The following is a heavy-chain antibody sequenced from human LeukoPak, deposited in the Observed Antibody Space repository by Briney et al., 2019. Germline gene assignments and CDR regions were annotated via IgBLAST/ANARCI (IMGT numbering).Heavy chain of an antibody. Sequence: SETLSLTCTVSGGSISSYYWSWIRQPPGKGLEWIGYIYYSGSTNYNPSLKSRVTISVDTSKNQFSLKLNSVTAADTAVYYCAAIQEDYGMDVWGQGTTVTVSS. CDR2: IYYSGST. V-gene: IGHV4-59*08. J-gene: IGHJ6*02. CDR3: AAIQEDYGMDV. D-gene: IGHD5-18*01. CDR1: GGSISSYY.